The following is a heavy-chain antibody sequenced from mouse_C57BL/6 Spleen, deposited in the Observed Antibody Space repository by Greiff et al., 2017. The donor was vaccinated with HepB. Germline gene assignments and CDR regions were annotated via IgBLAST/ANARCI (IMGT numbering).Heavy chain of an antibody. Sequence: VQLQESGAELVRPGTSVKVSCKASGYAFTNYLIEWVKQRPGQGLEWIGVINPGSGGTNYNEKFKGKATLTADKSSSTAYMQLSSLTSEDSAVYFCARDLLWSRYFDVWGTGTTVTVSS. J-gene: IGHJ1*03. CDR2: INPGSGGT. V-gene: IGHV1-54*01. D-gene: IGHD2-1*01. CDR3: ARDLLWSRYFDV. CDR1: GYAFTNYL.